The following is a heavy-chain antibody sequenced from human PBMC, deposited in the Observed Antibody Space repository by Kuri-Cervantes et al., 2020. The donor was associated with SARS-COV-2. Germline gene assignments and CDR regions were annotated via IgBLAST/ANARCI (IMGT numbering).Heavy chain of an antibody. CDR3: ARASSHYYDFWCGSYDAFDI. CDR1: GGTFSSYD. J-gene: IGHJ3*02. Sequence: ASVKVSCKASGGTFSSYDINWVRQATGQGLEWMGWMNPNSGNTGYAQKFQGRVTITRNTSISTAYMELSSLRSEDTAVYYCARASSHYYDFWCGSYDAFDIWGQGTMVTVSS. D-gene: IGHD3-3*01. V-gene: IGHV1-8*03. CDR2: MNPNSGNT.